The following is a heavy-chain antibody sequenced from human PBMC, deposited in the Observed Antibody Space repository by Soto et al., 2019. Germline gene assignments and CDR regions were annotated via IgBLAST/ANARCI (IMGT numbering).Heavy chain of an antibody. CDR3: ARGRDSSSWYGSSHFDY. D-gene: IGHD6-13*01. V-gene: IGHV1-2*04. J-gene: IGHJ4*02. Sequence: ASVKVSCKASGYTFTGYYMHWVRQAPGQGLEWMGWINPNSGGTNYAQKFQGWVTMTRDTSISTAYMELSRLRSDDTAVYYCARGRDSSSWYGSSHFDYWGQGTLVTVSS. CDR2: INPNSGGT. CDR1: GYTFTGYY.